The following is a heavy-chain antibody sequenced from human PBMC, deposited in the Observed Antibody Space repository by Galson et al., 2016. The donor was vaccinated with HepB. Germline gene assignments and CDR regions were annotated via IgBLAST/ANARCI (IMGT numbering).Heavy chain of an antibody. D-gene: IGHD2-8*02. J-gene: IGHJ6*03. CDR1: GYTFTDYYF. CDR2: INPNTGDT. Sequence: SVKVSCKASGYTFTDYYFMYWVRQAPGQGLEWIGRINPNTGDTNYAQKFQGRVTMTSDTFNSTAYMDLTRLTDEDTAVYYCARDKGEAGGQHYFDMDVWGKGTTVTVSS. V-gene: IGHV1-2*06. CDR3: ARDKGEAGGQHYFDMDV.